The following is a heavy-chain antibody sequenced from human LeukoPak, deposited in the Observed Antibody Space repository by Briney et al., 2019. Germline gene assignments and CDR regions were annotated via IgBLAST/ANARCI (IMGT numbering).Heavy chain of an antibody. CDR2: INTNTGNP. V-gene: IGHV7-4-1*02. D-gene: IGHD6-13*01. CDR3: ARDRTCRLCLGIAAAGREFDP. J-gene: IGHJ5*02. CDR1: GYTFTSYA. Sequence: ASVKVSCKASGYTFTSYAMNWVRQAPGQGLEWMGWINTNTGNPTYAQGFTGRFVFSLDTSVSTAYLQISSLKAEDTAVYYCARDRTCRLCLGIAAAGREFDPWGRGTLVTVSS.